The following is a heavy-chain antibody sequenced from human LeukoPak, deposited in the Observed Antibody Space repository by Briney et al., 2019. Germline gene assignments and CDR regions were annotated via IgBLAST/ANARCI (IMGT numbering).Heavy chain of an antibody. CDR1: GFTFSGSA. D-gene: IGHD5-18*01. CDR2: IRSKANSYAT. V-gene: IGHV3-73*01. Sequence: GGSLRLSCAAPGFTFSGSAMHWVRQASGKGLEWVGRIRSKANSYATAYAASVKGRFTISRDDSKNTAYLQMKSLKTEDTAVYYCTGMWIQLWLSSEAFDIWGQGTMVTVSS. CDR3: TGMWIQLWLSSEAFDI. J-gene: IGHJ3*02.